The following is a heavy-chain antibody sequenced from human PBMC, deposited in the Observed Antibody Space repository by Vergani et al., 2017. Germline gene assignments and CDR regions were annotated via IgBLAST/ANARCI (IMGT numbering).Heavy chain of an antibody. D-gene: IGHD5-12*01. CDR2: LTGGGGST. Sequence: EVQLLESGGSLKQPGGSVRLSCAASGFTFSPYAMHWVRPAPGKGLEWVSALTGGGGSTYYADSFKGRFIISRDNSRDTLYLQMNSLRPEDTATYYCVKDAGGYENFFDAWGQGTLVTVAS. J-gene: IGHJ4*02. V-gene: IGHV3-23*01. CDR1: GFTFSPYA. CDR3: VKDAGGYENFFDA.